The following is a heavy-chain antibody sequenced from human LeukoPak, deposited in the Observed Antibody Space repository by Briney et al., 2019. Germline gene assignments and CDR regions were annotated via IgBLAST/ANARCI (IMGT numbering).Heavy chain of an antibody. V-gene: IGHV3-33*01. CDR2: IWYDGSNK. CDR3: ARDYYGSGSYYTAVPDY. D-gene: IGHD3-10*01. J-gene: IGHJ4*02. CDR1: GFTFSSYG. Sequence: GGSLRLSCAASGFTFSSYGMHWVRQAPGKGLEWVAVIWYDGSNKYYADSVKGRFTISRDNSKNTLYLQMNSLRAEDTAVYYCARDYYGSGSYYTAVPDYWGQGTLVTVPS.